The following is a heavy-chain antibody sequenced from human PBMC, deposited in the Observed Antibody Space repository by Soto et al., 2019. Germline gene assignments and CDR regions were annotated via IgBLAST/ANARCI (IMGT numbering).Heavy chain of an antibody. V-gene: IGHV4-39*01. CDR1: GGSISSSSYY. Sequence: SETLSLTCTVSGGSISSSSYYWGWIRQPPGKGLEWIGSIYYSGSTYYNPSLKSRVTLSVDTSKNQFSLKLSSVTAADTAVYYCARRAVRGVNYNWFDPWGQGTLVTVSS. D-gene: IGHD3-10*01. J-gene: IGHJ5*02. CDR2: IYYSGST. CDR3: ARRAVRGVNYNWFDP.